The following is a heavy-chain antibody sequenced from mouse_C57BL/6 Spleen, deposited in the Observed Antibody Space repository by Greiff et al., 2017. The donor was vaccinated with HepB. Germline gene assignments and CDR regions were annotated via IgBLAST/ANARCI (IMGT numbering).Heavy chain of an antibody. V-gene: IGHV1-15*01. CDR1: GYTFTDYE. D-gene: IGHD1-1*01. CDR3: TRSGYYGSRGFDY. Sequence: VQLQQSGAELVRPGASVTLSCKASGYTFTDYEMHWVKQTPVHGLEWIGAIDPETGGTAYNQKFKGKAILTADKSSSTAYMELRSLTSEDSAVYYCTRSGYYGSRGFDYWGQGTTLTVSS. CDR2: IDPETGGT. J-gene: IGHJ2*01.